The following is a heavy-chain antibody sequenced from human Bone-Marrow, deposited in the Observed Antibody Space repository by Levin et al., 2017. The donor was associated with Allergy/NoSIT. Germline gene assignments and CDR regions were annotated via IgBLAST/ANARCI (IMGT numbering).Heavy chain of an antibody. CDR1: GFRFDDYA. D-gene: IGHD2-15*01. CDR3: AKDREELLPEYVFDS. CDR2: ISWNSNSI. J-gene: IGHJ4*02. V-gene: IGHV3-9*01. Sequence: GGSLRLSCAASGFRFDDYAMHWVRQAPGKGLEWVSGISWNSNSIGYADSVKGRFTVSRDNAKNSLYLQMNSLRAEDTALYYCAKDREELLPEYVFDSWGQGTLVIVSS.